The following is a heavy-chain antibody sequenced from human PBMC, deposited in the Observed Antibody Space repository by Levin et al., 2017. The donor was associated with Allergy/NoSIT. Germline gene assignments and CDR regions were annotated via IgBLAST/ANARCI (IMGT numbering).Heavy chain of an antibody. D-gene: IGHD2-21*01. J-gene: IGHJ4*02. Sequence: MSGGSLRLSCAASGFTFSSYSMNWVRQAPGKGLEWVSCISSSSSYIYYADSVKGRFTISRDNAKNSLYLQMNSLRAEDTAVYYCAREGVGDPRGFDYWGQGTLVTVSS. V-gene: IGHV3-21*01. CDR1: GFTFSSYS. CDR2: ISSSSSYI. CDR3: AREGVGDPRGFDY.